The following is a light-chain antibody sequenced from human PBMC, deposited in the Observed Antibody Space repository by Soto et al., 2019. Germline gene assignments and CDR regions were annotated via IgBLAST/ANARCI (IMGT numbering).Light chain of an antibody. J-gene: IGLJ2*01. CDR2: GNS. CDR1: SSNIGAGYD. CDR3: QSYDSSLSGYVV. V-gene: IGLV1-40*01. Sequence: QLVLTQPPSVSGAPGQRVTISCTGISSNIGAGYDVHWYQQLPGTAPKLLIYGNSNRPSGVPDRFSGSKSGTSASLAITGLQAEDEADYYCQSYDSSLSGYVVFGGGTKLTVL.